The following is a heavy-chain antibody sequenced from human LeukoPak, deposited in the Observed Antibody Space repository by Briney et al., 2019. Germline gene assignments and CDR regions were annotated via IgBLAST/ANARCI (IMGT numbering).Heavy chain of an antibody. D-gene: IGHD2-2*01. CDR2: ISSSSSYI. Sequence: PGGSLRLSCAASGFTFSSYSMNWVRQAPGKGLEWVSSISSSSSYIYYADSVKGRFTISRDSAKNSLYLQMNSLRGEDTAVYYCARAQHRWMLPAAIDQWGLGTLVTVSS. CDR1: GFTFSSYS. CDR3: ARAQHRWMLPAAIDQ. J-gene: IGHJ5*02. V-gene: IGHV3-21*04.